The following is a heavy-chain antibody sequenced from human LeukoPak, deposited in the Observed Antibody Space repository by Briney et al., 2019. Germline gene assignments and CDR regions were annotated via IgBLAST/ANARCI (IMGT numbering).Heavy chain of an antibody. Sequence: SETLSLTCTVSGGSISSYYWSWLRQPPGKGLEWIGYIYYSGSTNYNPSLKSRVTISVDTSKNQFSLKLSSVTAADTAVYYCARSSDGVRSDYWGQGTLVTVSS. CDR3: ARSSDGVRSDY. D-gene: IGHD3-10*01. J-gene: IGHJ4*02. V-gene: IGHV4-59*08. CDR2: IYYSGST. CDR1: GGSISSYY.